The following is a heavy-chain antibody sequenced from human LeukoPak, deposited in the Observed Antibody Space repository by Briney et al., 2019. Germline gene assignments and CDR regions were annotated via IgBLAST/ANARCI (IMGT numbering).Heavy chain of an antibody. D-gene: IGHD3-10*02. CDR2: ISSSGSTI. J-gene: IGHJ6*04. Sequence: PGGSLRLSCAASGFTFSSYEMNWVRQAPGKGLEWVSYISSSGSTIYYADSVKGRFTISRDNAKKSPYLQMNSLRAEETAVYYCSELRITMIGGVWGKGTPVTISS. CDR1: GFTFSSYE. CDR3: SELRITMIGGV. V-gene: IGHV3-48*03.